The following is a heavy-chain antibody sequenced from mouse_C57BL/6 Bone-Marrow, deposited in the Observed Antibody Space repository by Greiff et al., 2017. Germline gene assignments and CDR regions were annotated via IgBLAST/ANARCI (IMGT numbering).Heavy chain of an antibody. Sequence: DVMLVESGGGLVKPGGSLKLSCAASGFTFSSYAMSWVRQTPEKRLEWVATISDGGSYTYYPDNVKGRFTISRDNAKNNLYLQMSQLKSEDTAMYYCAREHYGSSPDVWGTGTTVTVSA. CDR1: GFTFSSYA. CDR3: AREHYGSSPDV. CDR2: ISDGGSYT. D-gene: IGHD1-1*01. V-gene: IGHV5-4*01. J-gene: IGHJ1*03.